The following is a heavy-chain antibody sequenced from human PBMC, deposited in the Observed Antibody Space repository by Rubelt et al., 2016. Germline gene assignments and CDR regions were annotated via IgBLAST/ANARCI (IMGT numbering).Heavy chain of an antibody. J-gene: IGHJ5*02. CDR2: IYHSGST. CDR1: GYSISSGYY. CDR3: ERLVENWFDP. V-gene: IGHV4-38-2*02. D-gene: IGHD5-24*01. Sequence: QVQLQQWGAGLLKPSETLSLTCTVSGYSISSGYYWGWIRQPPGKVLEWIGSIYHSGSTYYNPSLRMRVRISVDTAKNQFCLKLSSVNAADTDVYYCERLVENWFDPWGQGTVGTVGS.